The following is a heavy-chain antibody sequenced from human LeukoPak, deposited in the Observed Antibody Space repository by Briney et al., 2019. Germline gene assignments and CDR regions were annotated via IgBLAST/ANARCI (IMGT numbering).Heavy chain of an antibody. CDR2: ISAYNGNT. V-gene: IGHV1-18*04. CDR1: GYTFTSYG. Sequence: ASVKVSCKASGYTFTSYGISWVRQAPGQGLEWMGWISAYNGNTNYAQKLQGRVTMTTDTSTSIAYMELRSLRSDDTAVYYCARDGRLTGPGGGFDYWGQGTLVTVSS. D-gene: IGHD3-16*01. J-gene: IGHJ4*02. CDR3: ARDGRLTGPGGGFDY.